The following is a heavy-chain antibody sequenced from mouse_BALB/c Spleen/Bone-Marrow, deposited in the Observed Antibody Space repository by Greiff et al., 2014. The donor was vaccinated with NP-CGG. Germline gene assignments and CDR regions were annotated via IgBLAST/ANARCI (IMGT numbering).Heavy chain of an antibody. J-gene: IGHJ3*01. Sequence: VQVVESGPELVRPGVSVKISCKGSGYTFTDYAMHWVKQSHAKSLEWIGVISTYSGNTNYNQKFKGKATMTVDKSSSTAYMELARLTSEASAIYYGARSGYGCGWFAYWGQGTLVTVSA. CDR1: GYTFTDYA. CDR2: ISTYSGNT. V-gene: IGHV1-67*01. D-gene: IGHD2-2*01. CDR3: ARSGYGCGWFAY.